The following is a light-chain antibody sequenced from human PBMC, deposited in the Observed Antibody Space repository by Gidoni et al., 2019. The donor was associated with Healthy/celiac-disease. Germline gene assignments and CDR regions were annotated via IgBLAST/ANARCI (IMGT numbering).Light chain of an antibody. CDR2: AAS. Sequence: DIQMTQSPSSLSASVGDRVTITCRASQSISSYLNWYQQKPGKAPKLLIYAASSLQSGVPSRFIGSGSGTDFTLTISSLQPEDFATYYCQQSDSTPPETYTCGQGTKLEIK. CDR1: QSISSY. V-gene: IGKV1-39*01. J-gene: IGKJ2*01. CDR3: QQSDSTPPETYT.